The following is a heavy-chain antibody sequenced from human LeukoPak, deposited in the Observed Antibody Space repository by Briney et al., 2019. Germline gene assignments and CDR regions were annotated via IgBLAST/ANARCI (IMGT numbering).Heavy chain of an antibody. V-gene: IGHV4-4*07. CDR3: ARRANSGSTKGAFDI. Sequence: PSETLSLTCTVSGGSISSYYWSWIRQPAGKGLEWIGRIYTSGSTNYNPSLKSRVTISVDTSKNQFSLKLNSVTAADTAVYYCARRANSGSTKGAFDIWGQGTMVTVSS. CDR1: GGSISSYY. J-gene: IGHJ3*02. D-gene: IGHD1-26*01. CDR2: IYTSGST.